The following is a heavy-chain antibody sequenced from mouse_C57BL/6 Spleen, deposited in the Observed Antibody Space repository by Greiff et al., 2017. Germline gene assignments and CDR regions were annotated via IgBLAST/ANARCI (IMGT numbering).Heavy chain of an antibody. Sequence: VQLQQPGAELVRPGSSVKLSCKASGYTFTSYWMHWVKQRPIQGLEWIGNIDPSDSETHYNQKFKDKATLTVDKSSSTAYMQLSSLTSEDSAVYCCARYGSGYYFGYWGQGTTLTVSS. V-gene: IGHV1-52*01. J-gene: IGHJ2*01. CDR2: IDPSDSET. D-gene: IGHD1-1*01. CDR3: ARYGSGYYFGY. CDR1: GYTFTSYW.